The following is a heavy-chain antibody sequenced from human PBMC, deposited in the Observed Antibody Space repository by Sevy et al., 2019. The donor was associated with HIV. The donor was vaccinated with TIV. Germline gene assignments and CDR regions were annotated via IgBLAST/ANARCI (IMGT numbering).Heavy chain of an antibody. D-gene: IGHD3-10*01. CDR2: ISSGSSYI. CDR1: GFTFSNYF. V-gene: IGHV3-21*01. CDR3: ARGDYYGSLYYFDY. Sequence: GGSLRLSCAASGFTFSNYFMNWVRQAPGKGLEWVSSISSGSSYIFYADSLKGRFTISRDNAKNSLYLHMNSLRAEDTAVYHCARGDYYGSLYYFDYWGPGTLVTVSS. J-gene: IGHJ4*02.